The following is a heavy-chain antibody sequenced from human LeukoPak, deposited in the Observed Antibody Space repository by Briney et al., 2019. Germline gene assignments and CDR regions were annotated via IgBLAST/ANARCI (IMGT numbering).Heavy chain of an antibody. V-gene: IGHV4-61*02. D-gene: IGHD2-15*01. CDR2: IYTRGST. Sequence: PSQTLSLTCTLYAGFMSSGGYEWSWIRQPAGKGLQWIGRIYTRGSTKSNPSIKSRVTISVDTSKNQFSLKLSSVTAADTAVYYCARVYIEGDAFAIWGQGPMVTVSS. CDR3: ARVYIEGDAFAI. J-gene: IGHJ3*02. CDR1: AGFMSSGGYE.